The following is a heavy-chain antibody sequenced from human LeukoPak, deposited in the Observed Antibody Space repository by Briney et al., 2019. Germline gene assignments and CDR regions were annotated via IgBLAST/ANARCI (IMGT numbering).Heavy chain of an antibody. CDR3: ARVGIDNWFDP. CDR1: GYTLTDYY. CDR2: INPTNDGT. V-gene: IGHV1-2*02. Sequence: ASVKVSCKASGYTLTDYYMHWVRQAPGQGLEWMGWINPTNDGTKYAQKFQGRVTMTRDTSISTAYMELSRLRSDDTAVYYCARVGIDNWFDPWGQGTLVTVSS. J-gene: IGHJ5*02. D-gene: IGHD1-26*01.